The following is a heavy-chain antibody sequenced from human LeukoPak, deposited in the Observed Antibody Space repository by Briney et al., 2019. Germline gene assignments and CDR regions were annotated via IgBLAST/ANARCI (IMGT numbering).Heavy chain of an antibody. J-gene: IGHJ4*02. V-gene: IGHV3-7*01. D-gene: IGHD3-10*01. CDR3: ARERITMVRGVPSYYFDY. CDR2: VKQDGSEK. Sequence: GGSLRLSCAASGFTFSSYWMSWVRQAPGKGLEWVANVKQDGSEKYYVDSVKGRFTISRDNAKNSLYLQMNSLRAEDTAVYYCARERITMVRGVPSYYFDYWGQGTLVTVSS. CDR1: GFTFSSYW.